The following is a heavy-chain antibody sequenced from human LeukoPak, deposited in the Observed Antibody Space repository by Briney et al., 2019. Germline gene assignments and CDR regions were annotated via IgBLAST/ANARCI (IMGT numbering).Heavy chain of an antibody. CDR2: ISSSGSTI. CDR3: RPEHTGDVVPDAFDI. Sequence: GGSLRLFCGASRFTFSDYYTSWIRQAPGKGLEGVSYISSSGSTIYYADSVKGPFTISRDNAKNSLYLQMNSLSAEDTAVYYCRPEHTGDVVPDAFDIWGQGTMVTVSS. J-gene: IGHJ3*02. CDR1: RFTFSDYY. D-gene: IGHD1-14*01. V-gene: IGHV3-11*01.